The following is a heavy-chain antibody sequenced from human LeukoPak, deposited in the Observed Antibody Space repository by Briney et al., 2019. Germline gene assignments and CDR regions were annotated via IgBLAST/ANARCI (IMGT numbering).Heavy chain of an antibody. CDR1: GFTFSSYE. CDR3: ARVGYGGNDSDY. D-gene: IGHD4-23*01. Sequence: PGGSLRLSCAASGFTFSSYEMNWVRQAPGKGLEWVSYISSSGSTIYYADSVKGRFTISRDNAKNSLYLQMNSLRAEDTAVYYCARVGYGGNDSDYWGQGTLVTVSS. J-gene: IGHJ4*02. CDR2: ISSSGSTI. V-gene: IGHV3-48*03.